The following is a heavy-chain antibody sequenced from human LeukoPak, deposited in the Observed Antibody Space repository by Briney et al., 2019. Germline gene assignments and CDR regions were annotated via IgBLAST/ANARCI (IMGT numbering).Heavy chain of an antibody. CDR1: GFTFSSYW. D-gene: IGHD3-22*01. CDR2: INSDGSST. J-gene: IGHJ5*02. Sequence: GGSLRLSCAASGFTFSSYWMHWVRRAPGKGLVWVSRINSDGSSTSYADSVKGRSTISRDNAKNSLYLQMNSLRDEDTAVYFCARGRSGNYKDLWGQGTLVIVSS. V-gene: IGHV3-74*01. CDR3: ARGRSGNYKDL.